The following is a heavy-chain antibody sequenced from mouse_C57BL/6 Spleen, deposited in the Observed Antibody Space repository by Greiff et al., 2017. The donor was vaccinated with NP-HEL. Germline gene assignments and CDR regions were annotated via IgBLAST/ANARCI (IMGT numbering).Heavy chain of an antibody. CDR3: ASSSNYEGFAY. CDR1: GYTFTSYW. Sequence: QVQLQQPGAELVKPGASVKLSCKASGYTFTSYWMHWVKQRPGQGLEWIGMIHPNSGSTNYNEKFKSKATLTVDKSSSTSYMQLSSLTSEDSAVYYCASSSNYEGFAYWGQGTLVTVSA. CDR2: IHPNSGST. V-gene: IGHV1-64*01. D-gene: IGHD2-5*01. J-gene: IGHJ3*01.